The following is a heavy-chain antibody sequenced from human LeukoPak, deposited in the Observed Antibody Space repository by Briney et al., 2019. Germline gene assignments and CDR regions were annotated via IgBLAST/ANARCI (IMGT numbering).Heavy chain of an antibody. Sequence: ASVKVSCKASGGTFSSYAISWVRQAPGQGLEWMGIINPSGGSTSYAQKFQGRVTMTRDMSTSTVYMELSSLRSEDTAVYYCARERNYDLGYWGQGTLVTVSS. CDR2: INPSGGST. D-gene: IGHD3-3*01. J-gene: IGHJ4*02. CDR3: ARERNYDLGY. CDR1: GGTFSSYA. V-gene: IGHV1-46*01.